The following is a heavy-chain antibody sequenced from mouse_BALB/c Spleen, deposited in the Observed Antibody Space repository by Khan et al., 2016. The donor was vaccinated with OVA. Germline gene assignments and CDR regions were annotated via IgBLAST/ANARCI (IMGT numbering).Heavy chain of an antibody. V-gene: IGHV1S29*02. D-gene: IGHD2-4*01. CDR2: IYTYNGST. CDR1: GYTFTDYY. J-gene: IGHJ2*01. CDR3: ATSCGPGYDYGFDY. Sequence: VQLQQSGPELVKPGASVKISCKASGYTFTDYYIHWVKQSHGKSLEWIGDIYTYNGSTDYDQKFKSKATLTADTSSNTAYMQLRSLTSEDSAVYYCATSCGPGYDYGFDYWDQGTTLTVSS.